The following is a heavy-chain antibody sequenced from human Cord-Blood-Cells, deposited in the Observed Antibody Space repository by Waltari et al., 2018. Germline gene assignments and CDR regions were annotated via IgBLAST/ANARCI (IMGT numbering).Heavy chain of an antibody. CDR2: IIPILGIA. Sequence: QVQLVQSGAEVKKPGSSVKVSCKASGGTFSSYAISCVRQAPGQGLEWMGGIIPILGIANYEQKFQGRVTITADKSTSTAYMELSSLRSEDTAVYYCARSLGANFYYMDVWGKGTTVTVSS. CDR3: ARSLGANFYYMDV. CDR1: GGTFSSYA. J-gene: IGHJ6*03. D-gene: IGHD3-16*01. V-gene: IGHV1-69*10.